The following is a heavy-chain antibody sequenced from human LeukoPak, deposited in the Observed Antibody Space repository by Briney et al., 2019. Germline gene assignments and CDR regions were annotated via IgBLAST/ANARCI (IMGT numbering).Heavy chain of an antibody. J-gene: IGHJ4*02. CDR1: GFTFSGSA. Sequence: PGGSLRLSXAASGFTFSGSAMHWVRQTSGKGLEWLGRIRSKANSYSTAYAASVKGRFTISRDDSKNTAYLQMNSLKTEDTAVYYCTRHSQWLVGSGYFDYWGQGTLVTVSS. CDR3: TRHSQWLVGSGYFDY. V-gene: IGHV3-73*01. D-gene: IGHD6-19*01. CDR2: IRSKANSYST.